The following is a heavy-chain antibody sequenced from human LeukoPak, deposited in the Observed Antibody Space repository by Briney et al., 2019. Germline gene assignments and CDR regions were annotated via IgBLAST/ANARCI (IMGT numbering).Heavy chain of an antibody. J-gene: IGHJ4*02. V-gene: IGHV4-59*01. CDR2: IYYSGST. CDR1: GGSISSYY. Sequence: SETLSLTCTVSGGSISSYYWSWIRQPPGKGLERIGYIYYSGSTNYNPSLKSRVTISVDTSKNQFSLKLSSVTAADTAVYYCASSSIAAAAAFDYWGQGTLVTVSS. CDR3: ASSSIAAAAAFDY. D-gene: IGHD6-13*01.